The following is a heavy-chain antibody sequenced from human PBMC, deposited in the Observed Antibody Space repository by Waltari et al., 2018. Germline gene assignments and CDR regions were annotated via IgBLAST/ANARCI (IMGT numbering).Heavy chain of an antibody. D-gene: IGHD1-26*01. CDR3: AKGKYSGSWFFDH. Sequence: EVQILESGGGLVQPGGSLRLSCEASEFTLSNYAMSWVRQAPGKGLEWVSTISSCRGKTYYTESVKGRFNISRDNFVNTMYLQMSSLRDEDTAIYYCAKGKYSGSWFFDHWGQGTLVTVSS. CDR1: EFTLSNYA. J-gene: IGHJ4*02. V-gene: IGHV3-23*01. CDR2: ISSCRGKT.